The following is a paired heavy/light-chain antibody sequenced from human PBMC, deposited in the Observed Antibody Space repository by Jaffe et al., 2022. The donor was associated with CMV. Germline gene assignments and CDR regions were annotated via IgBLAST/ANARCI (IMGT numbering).Light chain of an antibody. CDR2: DAS. CDR1: QSVSSSY. CDR3: QQYGSSPT. V-gene: IGKV3D-20*01. J-gene: IGKJ4*01. Sequence: EIVLTQSPATLSLSPGERATLSCGASQSVSSSYLAWYQQKPGLAPRLLIYDASSRATGIPDRFSGSGSGTDFTLTISRLEPEDFAVYYCQQYGSSPTFGGGTKVEIK.
Heavy chain of an antibody. CDR1: GGTFSSYA. CDR2: IIPILGIA. D-gene: IGHD3-10*01. V-gene: IGHV1-69*09. J-gene: IGHJ5*02. Sequence: QVQLVQSGAEVKKPGSSVKVSCKASGGTFSSYAISWVRQAPGQGLEWMGRIIPILGIANYAQKFQGRVTITADKSTSTAYMELSSLRSEDTAVYYCARVGYYGSGSYYNGVNWFDPWGQGTLVTVSS. CDR3: ARVGYYGSGSYYNGVNWFDP.